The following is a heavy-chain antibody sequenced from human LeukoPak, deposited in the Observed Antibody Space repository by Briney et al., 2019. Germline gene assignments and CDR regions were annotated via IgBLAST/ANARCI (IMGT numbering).Heavy chain of an antibody. J-gene: IGHJ4*02. Sequence: ASVKVSCKVSGYTLTELSMHWVRQAPGKGLEWMGGFDPEDGETIYAQKFQGRVTMTEDTSTDTAYMELSSLRSEDTAVYYCATDRSGSYLFDYWDQGTLVTVSS. CDR2: FDPEDGET. D-gene: IGHD1-26*01. CDR3: ATDRSGSYLFDY. CDR1: GYTLTELS. V-gene: IGHV1-24*01.